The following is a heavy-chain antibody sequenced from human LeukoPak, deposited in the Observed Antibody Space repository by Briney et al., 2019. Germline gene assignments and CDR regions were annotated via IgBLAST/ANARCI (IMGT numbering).Heavy chain of an antibody. V-gene: IGHV4-39*01. CDR1: GDSISSRSYY. CDR3: ARAGYYYDSKRKFDP. Sequence: SETLSLTCTVSGDSISSRSYYWGWIRQPPGKGLEWIGNIYYSGSTYHHPSLKSRVTISVDTSKNQFSLKLSSVTAADTAVYYCARAGYYYDSKRKFDPWGQGTLVTVSS. J-gene: IGHJ5*02. D-gene: IGHD3-22*01. CDR2: IYYSGST.